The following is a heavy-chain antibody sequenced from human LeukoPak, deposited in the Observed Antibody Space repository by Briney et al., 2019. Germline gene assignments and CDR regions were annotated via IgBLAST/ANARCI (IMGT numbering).Heavy chain of an antibody. Sequence: PSETLSLTCTVSGGSINNYYWSWIRQPPGKGLEWIGYIYYSGSTTYNPSLKSRVTISVDTSKNQFSLKSSSVTAADTAVYYCARSDWMRWFDPWGQGTLVTVSS. V-gene: IGHV4-59*08. CDR2: IYYSGST. D-gene: IGHD1-1*01. CDR3: ARSDWMRWFDP. J-gene: IGHJ5*02. CDR1: GGSINNYY.